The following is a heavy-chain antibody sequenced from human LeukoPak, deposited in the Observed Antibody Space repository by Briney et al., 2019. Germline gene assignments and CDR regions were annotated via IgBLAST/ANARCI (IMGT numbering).Heavy chain of an antibody. CDR3: TRGRGITMIFWFDP. V-gene: IGHV3-49*03. J-gene: IGHJ5*02. Sequence: GGSLRLSCTASGFSFGDYAMSWFRQAPGKGLEWVGFIRSKAYAGTTEYAASVKGRFTISRDDSKSIAYLQMNSLKTEDTAVYYCTRGRGITMIFWFDPWGQGTLVTVSS. D-gene: IGHD3-22*01. CDR1: GFSFGDYA. CDR2: IRSKAYAGTT.